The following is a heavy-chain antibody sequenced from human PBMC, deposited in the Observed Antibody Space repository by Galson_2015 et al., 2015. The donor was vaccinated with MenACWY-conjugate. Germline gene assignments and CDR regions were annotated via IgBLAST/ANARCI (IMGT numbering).Heavy chain of an antibody. J-gene: IGHJ4*02. Sequence: SLRLSCAASGFPFSDYSMNWVRQAPGKGLEWVSFISSSRSYIYYADSVKDRFTVSRDNAKNSLYLQMNSLRAEDTAVYYCARDPGTIIKYHFDYWGQGSLVTVSS. D-gene: IGHD2-2*01. CDR3: ARDPGTIIKYHFDY. V-gene: IGHV3-21*01. CDR2: ISSSRSYI. CDR1: GFPFSDYS.